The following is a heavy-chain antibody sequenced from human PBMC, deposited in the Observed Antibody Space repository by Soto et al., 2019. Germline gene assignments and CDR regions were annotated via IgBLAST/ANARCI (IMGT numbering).Heavy chain of an antibody. V-gene: IGHV1-18*04. CDR2: ISADNGNT. D-gene: IGHD3-22*01. J-gene: IGHJ4*02. Sequence: QVQLVQSGAEVKKPGASVKVSCKASGYTFTSYGISWVRQAPVQGLEWMGWISADNGNTNYAQKLQGRVTMTTDTSTSTAYMELRSLRSDDTDVYYCAILDRSGYHGAFDYWGQGTLVTVSS. CDR3: AILDRSGYHGAFDY. CDR1: GYTFTSYG.